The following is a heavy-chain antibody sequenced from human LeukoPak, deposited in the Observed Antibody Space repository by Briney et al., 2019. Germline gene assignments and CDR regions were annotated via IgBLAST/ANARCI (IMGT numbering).Heavy chain of an antibody. CDR1: GGSISSYY. CDR2: IYYSWST. V-gene: IGHV4-59*08. Sequence: SETLSLTCTVSGGSISSYYWSWIRQPPGKGLEWIGYIYYSWSTNYNPSLKSRVTISVDTSKNQFSLKLSSVTAADTAVYYCARRYYYDSSGKKYYYFDYWGQGTLVTVSS. CDR3: ARRYYYDSSGKKYYYFDY. D-gene: IGHD3-22*01. J-gene: IGHJ4*02.